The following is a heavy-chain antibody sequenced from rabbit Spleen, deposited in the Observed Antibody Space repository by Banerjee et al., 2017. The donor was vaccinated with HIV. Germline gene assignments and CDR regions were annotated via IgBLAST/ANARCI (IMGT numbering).Heavy chain of an antibody. Sequence: QSLEKSGGDLVKPGASLTLTCTASGIDFSRYYMCWVRQAPGKGLEWIACIYTGGSGSTYYASWAKGRFTVSKTSSTTVTLQLNSLTAADTATYFCARGSATMTMVITGYYLSLWGQGTLVTVS. CDR1: GIDFSRYY. D-gene: IGHD2-1*01. CDR3: ARGSATMTMVITGYYLSL. J-gene: IGHJ3*01. V-gene: IGHV1S40*01. CDR2: IYTGGSGST.